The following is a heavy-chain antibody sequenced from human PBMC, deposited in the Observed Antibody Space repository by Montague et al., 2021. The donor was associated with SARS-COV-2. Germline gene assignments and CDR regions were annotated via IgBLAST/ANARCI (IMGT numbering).Heavy chain of an antibody. CDR2: MHFTGKT. V-gene: IGHV4-4*07. CDR3: ARDRFDLGAGRPGTIDF. J-gene: IGHJ4*02. D-gene: IGHD3-10*01. Sequence: SETLSLTCSVSGDSITNHYWSWIRQPAGKGLEWIGRMHFTGKTNFSPFFSSRLTMSADTSKNQFSLKLTSVTAVDTAIYFCARDRFDLGAGRPGTIDFWGQGTLVTVSS. CDR1: GDSITNHY.